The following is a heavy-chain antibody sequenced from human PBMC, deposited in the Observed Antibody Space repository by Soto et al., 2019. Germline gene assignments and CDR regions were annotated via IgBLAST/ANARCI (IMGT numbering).Heavy chain of an antibody. J-gene: IGHJ6*02. CDR3: ARQNPVGYDILLSFGMDV. V-gene: IGHV5-10-1*01. Sequence: PGESLKISCKGSGYSFTSYWISWVRQMPGKGLEWMGRIDPSDSYTNYSPSFQGHVTISADKSISTAYLQWSSLKASDTAMYYCARQNPVGYDILLSFGMDVWGQGTTVTVSS. CDR2: IDPSDSYT. D-gene: IGHD3-9*01. CDR1: GYSFTSYW.